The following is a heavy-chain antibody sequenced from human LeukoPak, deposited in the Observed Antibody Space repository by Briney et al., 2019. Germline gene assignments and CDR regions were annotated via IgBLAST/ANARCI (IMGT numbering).Heavy chain of an antibody. CDR2: ISYDGSNK. CDR1: GFTFSSYA. V-gene: IGHV3-30-3*01. Sequence: PGRSLRLSCAASGFTFSSYAMHWVRQAPGKGLEWVAVISYDGSNKYYADSVKGRFTISRDNSKNTLYLQMNSLRAEDTAVYYCARPYGDSSGYYTSFDYWGQGTLVTVSS. D-gene: IGHD3-22*01. CDR3: ARPYGDSSGYYTSFDY. J-gene: IGHJ4*02.